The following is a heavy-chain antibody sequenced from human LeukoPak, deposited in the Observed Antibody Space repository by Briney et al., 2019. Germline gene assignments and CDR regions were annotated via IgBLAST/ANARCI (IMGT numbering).Heavy chain of an antibody. Sequence: GGSLRLSCAASGFTFSGSAMHWVRQASGKGLEWVGRIRSKANSYATTYAASVKGRFTISRDDSKNTAYLQMHSLKTEDTAVYYCTTRGVRDYWGQGTLVAVSS. CDR1: GFTFSGSA. V-gene: IGHV3-73*01. J-gene: IGHJ4*02. CDR2: IRSKANSYAT. D-gene: IGHD3-10*01. CDR3: TTRGVRDY.